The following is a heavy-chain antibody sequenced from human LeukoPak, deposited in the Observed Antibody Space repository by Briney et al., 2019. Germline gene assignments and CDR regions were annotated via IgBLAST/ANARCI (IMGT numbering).Heavy chain of an antibody. Sequence: GRSLRLSCAASEITFSSYAIHWVRQAPGKGLEWLAVISYDGTNKYYADSVKGRFTIYRDNSKNTLYLQMNRLTPEDAAMYYCARDGLARDGGILHWGQGTLVTVSS. V-gene: IGHV3-30-3*01. CDR3: ARDGLARDGGILH. J-gene: IGHJ1*01. CDR2: ISYDGTNK. D-gene: IGHD6-13*01. CDR1: EITFSSYA.